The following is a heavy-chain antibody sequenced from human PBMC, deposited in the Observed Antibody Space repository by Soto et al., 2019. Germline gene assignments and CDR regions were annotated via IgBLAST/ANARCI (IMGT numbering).Heavy chain of an antibody. CDR3: AKDGALGFGYDSSGAIFDY. Sequence: PGGSMRLSCAVSGLTCTSYAMSWVRQAPEKGLEWVSAISGSGGSTYYADSVKGRFTISRDNSKNTLYLQMNSLRDKDTAVYYCAKDGALGFGYDSSGAIFDYWGQGTLVTVSS. D-gene: IGHD3-22*01. CDR2: ISGSGGST. CDR1: GLTCTSYA. J-gene: IGHJ4*02. V-gene: IGHV3-23*01.